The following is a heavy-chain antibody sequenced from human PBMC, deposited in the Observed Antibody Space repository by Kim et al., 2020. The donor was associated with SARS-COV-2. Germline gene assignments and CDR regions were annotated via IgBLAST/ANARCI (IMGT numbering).Heavy chain of an antibody. D-gene: IGHD3-3*01. Sequence: SETLSLTYTVSGGSISSGDYYWSWIRQPPGKGLEWIGYIYYSGSTYYNPSLKSRVTISVDTSKNQFSLKLSSVTAADTAVYYCARGPYYDFWSGYYRSDENWFDPWGQGTLVTVSS. J-gene: IGHJ5*02. CDR2: IYYSGST. CDR1: GGSISSGDYY. V-gene: IGHV4-30-4*01. CDR3: ARGPYYDFWSGYYRSDENWFDP.